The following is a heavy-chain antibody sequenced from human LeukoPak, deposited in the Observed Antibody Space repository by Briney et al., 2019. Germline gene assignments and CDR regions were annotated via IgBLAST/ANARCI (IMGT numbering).Heavy chain of an antibody. V-gene: IGHV3-30*18. CDR2: ISYDGSNK. D-gene: IGHD2-15*01. Sequence: PGGSLRLSCAASGFTFSSYGMHWVRQAPGKGLEWVAVISYDGSNKYYADSVKGRFTISRDNSKNTLYLQMNSLRAEDTAVYYCAKDGGYCSGGSCYSPLDYWGQGTLVTVSS. CDR1: GFTFSSYG. CDR3: AKDGGYCSGGSCYSPLDY. J-gene: IGHJ4*02.